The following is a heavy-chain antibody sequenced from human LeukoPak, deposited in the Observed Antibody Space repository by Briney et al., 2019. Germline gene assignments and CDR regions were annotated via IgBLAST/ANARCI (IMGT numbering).Heavy chain of an antibody. CDR2: ISGSGGST. CDR3: AKDNIVVVPAAGGFDD. D-gene: IGHD2-2*01. Sequence: PGGSLRLSCAASGFTFSSYAMSWVRQAPGKGLEWVSAISGSGGSTYYADSVKGRFTISRDNSKNTLYLQMNSLRAEDTAVYYCAKDNIVVVPAAGGFDDWGQGTLVTVSS. CDR1: GFTFSSYA. J-gene: IGHJ4*02. V-gene: IGHV3-23*01.